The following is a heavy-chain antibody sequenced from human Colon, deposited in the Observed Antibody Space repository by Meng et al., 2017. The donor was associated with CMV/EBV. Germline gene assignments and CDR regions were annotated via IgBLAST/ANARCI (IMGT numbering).Heavy chain of an antibody. Sequence: SETLSLTCAISGDSVSSNSAAWNWIRQSPSRGLEWLGRTYYRSKWYNDYAVSVKSRITINPDTSKNQFSLQLNSETPEDTAVYYCTRNGGSYWDFDYWGQGTLVTVSS. CDR3: TRNGGSYWDFDY. CDR2: TYYRSKWYN. V-gene: IGHV6-1*01. J-gene: IGHJ4*02. CDR1: GDSVSSNSAA. D-gene: IGHD1-26*01.